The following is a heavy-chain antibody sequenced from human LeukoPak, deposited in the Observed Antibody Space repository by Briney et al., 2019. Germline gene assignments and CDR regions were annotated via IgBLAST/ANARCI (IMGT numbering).Heavy chain of an antibody. Sequence: GGSLRLSCAASGFTFSSYSMNWVRQAPGRGLEWVSSISSSSSYIYYADSVKGRFTISRDNAKNSLYLQMNSLRAEDTAVYYCARDHGYSYGYSFDYWGQGTLVTVSS. CDR3: ARDHGYSYGYSFDY. CDR2: ISSSSSYI. CDR1: GFTFSSYS. D-gene: IGHD5-18*01. J-gene: IGHJ4*02. V-gene: IGHV3-21*01.